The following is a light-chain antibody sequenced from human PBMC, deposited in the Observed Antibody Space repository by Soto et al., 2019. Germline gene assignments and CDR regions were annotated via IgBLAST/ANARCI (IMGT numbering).Light chain of an antibody. V-gene: IGLV1-40*01. CDR1: YTNIGEGYQ. CDR2: DNT. Sequence: QPVLTQPPSVSGAPGHRVTISCTGTYTNIGEGYQVHWYQQLPGAAPKLLISDNTNRPSGVPDRFSASKSGTSASLAISGLQPEDEGDYHCQTYDSSLDGPVFGGGTTLTVL. J-gene: IGLJ3*02. CDR3: QTYDSSLDGPV.